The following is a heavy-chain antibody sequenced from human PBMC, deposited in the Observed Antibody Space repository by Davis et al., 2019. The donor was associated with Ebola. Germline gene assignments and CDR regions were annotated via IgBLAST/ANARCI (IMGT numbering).Heavy chain of an antibody. V-gene: IGHV3-7*01. Sequence: PGGSLRLSCAASGFTFNNYWMTWVRQAPGKGLEWVANIKQDGSEKYYVDSVKGRFSISRDNGKNSVYLQMNSLRDEDTAVYYCARDSSWAFDYWGQGILVTVSS. CDR2: IKQDGSEK. CDR3: ARDSSWAFDY. D-gene: IGHD1-26*01. J-gene: IGHJ4*02. CDR1: GFTFNNYW.